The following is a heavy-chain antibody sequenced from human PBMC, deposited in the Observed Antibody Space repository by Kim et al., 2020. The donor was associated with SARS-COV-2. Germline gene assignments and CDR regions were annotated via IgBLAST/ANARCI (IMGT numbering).Heavy chain of an antibody. CDR2: IWYDGSNK. V-gene: IGHV3-33*01. CDR1: GFTFSSYG. Sequence: GGSLILSCAASGFTFSSYGMHWVRQAPGKGLEWVAVIWYDGSNKYYADSVKGRFTISRDNSKNTLYLQMNSLRAEDTAVYYCAREDIVATGDAFDIWGQGTMVTVSS. D-gene: IGHD5-12*01. J-gene: IGHJ3*02. CDR3: AREDIVATGDAFDI.